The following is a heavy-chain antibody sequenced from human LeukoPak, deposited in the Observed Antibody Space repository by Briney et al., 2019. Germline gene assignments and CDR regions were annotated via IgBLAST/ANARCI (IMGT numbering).Heavy chain of an antibody. CDR3: ARDHIAVSSFDQ. Sequence: SETLSLTCTISGASISYSGFFWGWIRQPPGKGLEWIGSIYYFGTTYYNPSLKTRVAMSVDMSKNEFSLKLTSVTAADTAVYYCARDHIAVSSFDQWGQGTLVTVSS. CDR2: IYYFGTT. J-gene: IGHJ4*02. CDR1: GASISYSGFF. D-gene: IGHD6-19*01. V-gene: IGHV4-39*07.